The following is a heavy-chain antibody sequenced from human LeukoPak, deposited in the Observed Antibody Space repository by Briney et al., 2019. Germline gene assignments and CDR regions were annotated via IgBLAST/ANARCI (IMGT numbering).Heavy chain of an antibody. CDR1: GDSISSSTYY. CDR3: ARYRIDLYFFDF. V-gene: IGHV4-39*01. CDR2: IYYSGST. Sequence: SSETLSLTCTVSGDSISSSTYYWGWIRQSPGKGLEWIGSIYYSGSTSYNPSLKSRVTISGDTSNNQFSLNLSSVTAADTAMYYCARYRIDLYFFDFWGQGTLVTVSS. D-gene: IGHD2-15*01. J-gene: IGHJ4*02.